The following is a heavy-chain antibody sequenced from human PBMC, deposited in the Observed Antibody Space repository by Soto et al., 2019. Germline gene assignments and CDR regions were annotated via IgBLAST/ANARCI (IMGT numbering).Heavy chain of an antibody. CDR2: INSDGSIT. J-gene: IGHJ4*02. CDR1: GFTVSGYW. CDR3: ARDTGSKKPFDY. Sequence: EVQLVESGGGLVQPGGSLRLSCEASGFTVSGYWMHWVRQAPGKGLVWVSRINSDGSITTYADSVKGRFTISRDNAKNTLYLQLSSLRAEDTAVYYCARDTGSKKPFDYWGQGTLVTVSS. V-gene: IGHV3-74*03. D-gene: IGHD4-17*01.